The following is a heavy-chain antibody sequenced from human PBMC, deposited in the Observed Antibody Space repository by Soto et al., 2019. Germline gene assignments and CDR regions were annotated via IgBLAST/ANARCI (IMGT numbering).Heavy chain of an antibody. V-gene: IGHV3-48*02. CDR2: INSGSSTI. CDR1: GFTFSSYS. CDR3: ARDAPRCSGGSCFDF. Sequence: EVQLVESGGGLVQPGGSLRLSCAASGFTFSSYSMNWVRQAPGKGLEWVSYINSGSSTIYYADSVKGRFTIYRDNAKNSLYLPMDSLRDEDTAVYYCARDAPRCSGGSCFDFWSQGTLVTVSS. D-gene: IGHD2-15*01. J-gene: IGHJ4*02.